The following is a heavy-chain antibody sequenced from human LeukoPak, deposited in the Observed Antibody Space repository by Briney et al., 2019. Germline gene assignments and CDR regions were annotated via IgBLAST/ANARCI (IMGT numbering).Heavy chain of an antibody. CDR1: GYTFTGYY. D-gene: IGHD3-22*01. Sequence: ASVKVSCKASGYTFTGYYMHWVRQAPGQGLEWMGWINPNSGGTNYAQKFQGRVTMTRDTSISTAYMELSRLRSDDTAVYYCASFRTVHNPYYYDSSGYATGAFDIWGQGTMVTVSS. V-gene: IGHV1-2*02. CDR2: INPNSGGT. CDR3: ASFRTVHNPYYYDSSGYATGAFDI. J-gene: IGHJ3*02.